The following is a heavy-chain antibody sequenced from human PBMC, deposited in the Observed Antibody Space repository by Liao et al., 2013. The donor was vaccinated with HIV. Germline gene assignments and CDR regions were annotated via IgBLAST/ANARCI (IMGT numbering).Heavy chain of an antibody. CDR3: ARGGPRQSMFDAFDI. CDR2: INHSGST. Sequence: QLQQWGAGLLKPSETLSLTCAVYGGSFSGYYWSWIRQPPGKGLEWIGEINHSGSTNYNPSLKSRVTISVDTSKNQFSLKLSSVTAADTAVYYCARGGPRQSMFDAFDIWGQGTMVTVSS. J-gene: IGHJ3*02. D-gene: IGHD3-10*02. V-gene: IGHV4-34*01. CDR1: GGSFSGYY.